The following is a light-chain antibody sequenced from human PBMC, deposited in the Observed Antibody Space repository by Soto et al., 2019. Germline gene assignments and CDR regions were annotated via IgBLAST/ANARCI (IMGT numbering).Light chain of an antibody. V-gene: IGKV3-15*01. J-gene: IGKJ2*01. CDR3: QQYNNWPPYT. CDR2: DAS. CDR1: QSVSSN. Sequence: ERVLTQSPATLSVSPGERATLSCRASQSVSSNLAWYQQKPGQAPRLLIYDASTRATGIPARFSGSGSGTEFTLTISSLQSEDFGLYYCQQYNNWPPYTFGQGTKLEIK.